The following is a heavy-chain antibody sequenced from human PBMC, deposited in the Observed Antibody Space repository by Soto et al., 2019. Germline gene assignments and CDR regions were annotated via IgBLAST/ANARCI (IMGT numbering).Heavy chain of an antibody. J-gene: IGHJ4*02. CDR2: ISGSGGSA. Sequence: EVQLVESGGGLVQPGWSLRLSCAASGFTFRSYAMSWVRQAPGKGLEWASSISGSGGSAFYGDSVEGRFTISRDNSKNRLRLRMTGPRAADADISSCATDAAASGTFVVTFYSWGQGRLVTVSS. CDR3: ATDAAASGTFVVTFYS. D-gene: IGHD2-2*01. V-gene: IGHV3-23*04. CDR1: GFTFRSYA.